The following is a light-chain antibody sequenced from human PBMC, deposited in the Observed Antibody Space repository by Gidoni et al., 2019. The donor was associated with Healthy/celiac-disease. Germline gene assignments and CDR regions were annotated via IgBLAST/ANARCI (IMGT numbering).Light chain of an antibody. CDR2: WAS. Sequence: DIVMTQSPDSLAVSLGERATINCKSSPSVLYSSNNKNYLAWYQQKPGQPPKLLIYWASTRESGVPDRFSGSGSGTDFTLTISSLQAEDVAVYYCQQYYSTPPAFXGXTKVEIK. CDR3: QQYYSTPPA. CDR1: PSVLYSSNNKNY. V-gene: IGKV4-1*01. J-gene: IGKJ4*01.